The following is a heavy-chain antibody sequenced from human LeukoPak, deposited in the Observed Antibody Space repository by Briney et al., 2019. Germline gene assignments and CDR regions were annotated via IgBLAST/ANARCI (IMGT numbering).Heavy chain of an antibody. CDR1: GFTFSSYA. CDR3: AKYWEIVVVTAIYFDY. CDR2: ISGSGGST. V-gene: IGHV3-23*01. Sequence: PGGSLRLSCAASGFTFSSYAMSWVRQAPGKGLEWVSAISGSGGSTYYADSVKGRFTISRDNSKNTLYLQMNSLRAEDTAVYYCAKYWEIVVVTAIYFDYWGQGTLVTVSS. J-gene: IGHJ4*02. D-gene: IGHD2-21*02.